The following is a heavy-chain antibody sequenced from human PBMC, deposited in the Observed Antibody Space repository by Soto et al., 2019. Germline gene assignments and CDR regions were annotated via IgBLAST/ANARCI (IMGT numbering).Heavy chain of an antibody. Sequence: QVQLQQWGAGLLKPSETLSLTCAVYGGSFSGYYWSWIRQPPGKGLEWIGEINHSGSTNYNPSLKSRVTISVDTSKSQFSLKLSSVTAADTAVYYCASFWAIYGMEVWGQGTTVTVSS. CDR2: INHSGST. J-gene: IGHJ6*02. CDR1: GGSFSGYY. D-gene: IGHD3-3*01. V-gene: IGHV4-34*01. CDR3: ASFWAIYGMEV.